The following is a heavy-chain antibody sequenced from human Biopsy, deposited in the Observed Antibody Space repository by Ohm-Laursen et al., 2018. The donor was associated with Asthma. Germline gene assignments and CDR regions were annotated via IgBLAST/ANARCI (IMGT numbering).Heavy chain of an antibody. V-gene: IGHV4-34*01. CDR1: RGSFRGYA. Sequence: GTLSLTCAYRGSFRGYAWTWIRQPPGKGLEWIGEIPQGGATTFNPSLKSRVIISIDPSKSQLSLRLTSMTAADTAVYYCASGPQWSGLDVWGQGTTVTVSS. CDR2: IPQGGAT. D-gene: IGHD2-8*01. J-gene: IGHJ6*02. CDR3: ASGPQWSGLDV.